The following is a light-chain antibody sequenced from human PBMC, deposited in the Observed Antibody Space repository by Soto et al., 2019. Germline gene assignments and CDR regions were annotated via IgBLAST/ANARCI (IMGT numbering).Light chain of an antibody. J-gene: IGKJ3*01. Sequence: EIVMTQSPATLSVSPGERATLSCRASQSVNSNYLAWHQQKPGQAPRLLIYGVSSRATGIPDRFSGSGSGTDFTLTIRRLEPEDFAVYYCKQYGNSGVTVGPGTKVDIK. CDR1: QSVNSNY. CDR2: GVS. CDR3: KQYGNSGVT. V-gene: IGKV3-20*01.